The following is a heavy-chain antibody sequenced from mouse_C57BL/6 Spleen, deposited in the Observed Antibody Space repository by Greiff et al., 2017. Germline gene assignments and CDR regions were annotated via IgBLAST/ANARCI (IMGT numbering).Heavy chain of an antibody. CDR1: GYTFTSYW. CDR3: ARNGQLRLDYAMDD. Sequence: QVQLQQPGAELVKPGASVKLSCKASGYTFTSYWMHWVKQRPGQGLEWIGMIHPNSGSTYYNEKFKSKATLTVDKSSSTAYMQLSSLTSEDSAVYYYARNGQLRLDYAMDDWGTGTSVTVSS. CDR2: IHPNSGST. J-gene: IGHJ4*01. D-gene: IGHD3-2*02. V-gene: IGHV1-64*01.